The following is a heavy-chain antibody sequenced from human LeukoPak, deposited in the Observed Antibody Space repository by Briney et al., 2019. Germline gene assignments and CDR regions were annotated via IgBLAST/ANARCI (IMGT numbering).Heavy chain of an antibody. D-gene: IGHD3-9*01. Sequence: GGSLRLSCAASGFTFANYGMSWVRQVPGKGLEWVSGITWNSGSTGYADFVKGRFTTSRDNAKNSLYLQMDSLRAEDTAFYYCARGGILTGYFEDYWGQGTLVTVSS. J-gene: IGHJ4*02. CDR3: ARGGILTGYFEDY. CDR1: GFTFANYG. V-gene: IGHV3-20*04. CDR2: ITWNSGST.